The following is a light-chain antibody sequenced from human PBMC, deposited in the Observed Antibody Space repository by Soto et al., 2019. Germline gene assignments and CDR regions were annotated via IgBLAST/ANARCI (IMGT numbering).Light chain of an antibody. CDR2: GAS. J-gene: IGKJ1*01. CDR1: QSVSSSY. V-gene: IGKV3-20*01. Sequence: EIVLTQSPGTLSLSPGERATLSCRASQSVSSSYLAWYQQKPGQAPRLLIYGASNRATGIPDRFSGRGSGTDFTLTINTLETEDFAVYYCQQYGGSPGAFGQGTKVEI. CDR3: QQYGGSPGA.